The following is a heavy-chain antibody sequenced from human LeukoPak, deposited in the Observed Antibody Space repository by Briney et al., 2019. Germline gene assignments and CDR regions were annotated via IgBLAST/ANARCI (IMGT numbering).Heavy chain of an antibody. CDR3: ARGGRGHPQFDY. V-gene: IGHV4-59*01. CDR1: GGSISSYY. CDR2: IYYSGST. D-gene: IGHD2-15*01. J-gene: IGHJ4*02. Sequence: SETLSLTCTVSGGSISSYYWSWIRQPPGKGLEWIGYIYYSGSTNYNPSLKSRVTISVDTSKNQFSLKLSSVTAADTAVYYCARGGRGHPQFDYWGQGTLVTVSS.